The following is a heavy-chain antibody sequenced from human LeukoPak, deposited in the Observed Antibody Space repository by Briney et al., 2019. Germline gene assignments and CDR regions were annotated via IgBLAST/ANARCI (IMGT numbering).Heavy chain of an antibody. CDR2: ISWNSGSI. D-gene: IGHD3-10*01. V-gene: IGHV3-9*01. Sequence: SLGLSWPASGFTLDNFAMHWVRKAPGKGLEGVSGISWNSGSIGYADSVKGRFTISRDNAKNSLYLQMNSLRAEDTAVYYCARGESITMVRPYDAFDIWGQGTMVTVSS. CDR1: GFTLDNFA. CDR3: ARGESITMVRPYDAFDI. J-gene: IGHJ3*02.